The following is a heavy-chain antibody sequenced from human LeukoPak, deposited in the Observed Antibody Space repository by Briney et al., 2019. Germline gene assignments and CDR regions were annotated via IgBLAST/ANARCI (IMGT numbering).Heavy chain of an antibody. Sequence: PGGSLRLSCAASGFTFSSYAMHWVRQAPGKGLEWVAVISYDGSNKYYADSVKGRFTISRDNSKNTLYLQMNSLRAEDTAVYYCARVTGGYSYGHGYFDYWGQGTLVTVSS. CDR3: ARVTGGYSYGHGYFDY. D-gene: IGHD5-18*01. CDR2: ISYDGSNK. J-gene: IGHJ4*02. V-gene: IGHV3-30-3*01. CDR1: GFTFSSYA.